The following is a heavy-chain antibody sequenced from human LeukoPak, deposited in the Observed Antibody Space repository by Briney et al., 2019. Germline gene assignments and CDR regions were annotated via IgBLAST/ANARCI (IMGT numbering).Heavy chain of an antibody. J-gene: IGHJ4*02. V-gene: IGHV1-69*13. CDR3: AREIVVVPAAAYLDY. CDR2: IIPIFGTA. Sequence: ASVKVSCKSSGGTFSSYAISWVRQAPGQGLEWMGGIIPIFGTANYAQKFQGRVTITADESTSTAYMELSSLRSEDTAVYYCAREIVVVPAAAYLDYWGQGNLVTVSS. CDR1: GGTFSSYA. D-gene: IGHD2-2*01.